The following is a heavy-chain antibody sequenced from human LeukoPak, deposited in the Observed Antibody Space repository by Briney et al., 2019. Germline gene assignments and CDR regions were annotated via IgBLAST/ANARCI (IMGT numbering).Heavy chain of an antibody. CDR3: AKDGGYGSGSYYPDY. CDR1: GFTLSSYA. J-gene: IGHJ4*02. CDR2: LSGGAGGP. D-gene: IGHD3-10*01. Sequence: SGGSLRLSCAASGFTLSSYAMNWLRQAPGKGLEWVSSLSGGAGGPAYADSVKGQFTMSRDNSKNTLYLQMNSLRADDTAVYYCAKDGGYGSGSYYPDYWGQGTLVTVSS. V-gene: IGHV3-23*01.